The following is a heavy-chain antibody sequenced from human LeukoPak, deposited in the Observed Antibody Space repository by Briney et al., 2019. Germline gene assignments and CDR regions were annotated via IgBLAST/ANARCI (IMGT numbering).Heavy chain of an antibody. J-gene: IGHJ4*02. D-gene: IGHD5-12*01. CDR2: IFSTGST. CDR3: ARDRGGWLRPYFDS. CDR1: GGSINSADHY. Sequence: PSQTLSLICTVSGGSINSADHYWSWIRQPPGKGLEWVGYIFSTGSTYYNPSLQSRLTISLDKSTNQFFLKLTSVTAADTAVYYCARDRGGWLRPYFDSWGQGTLVTVSS. V-gene: IGHV4-30-4*08.